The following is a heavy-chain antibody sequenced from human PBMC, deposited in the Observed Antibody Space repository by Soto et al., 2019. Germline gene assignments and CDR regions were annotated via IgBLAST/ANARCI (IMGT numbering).Heavy chain of an antibody. J-gene: IGHJ4*02. CDR1: GDSITSNSYF. CDR2: IYYSGTT. Sequence: QLQLQESGPGLVKPSETLSLTCTVSGDSITSNSYFWAWIRQPPGKGLEWIGSIYYSGTTYYNPFLKSRVNISVDRSKNQFPLKLSSVTAADTAVYFCARHFSVDHFGYWGQGALVTVSS. V-gene: IGHV4-39*01. CDR3: ARHFSVDHFGY. D-gene: IGHD3-9*01.